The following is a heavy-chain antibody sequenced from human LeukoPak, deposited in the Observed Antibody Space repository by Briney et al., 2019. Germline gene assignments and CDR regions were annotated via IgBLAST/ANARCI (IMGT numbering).Heavy chain of an antibody. Sequence: QPGGSLRLSCAASGFTFSSSGMHWVRQAPGKGLEWVTFIRSDGSENYYADSVKGRFTISRDNSKNTLYLQMNSLRAEDTAVYHCAKERGVEYFDYWGQGTLVTVSS. CDR1: GFTFSSSG. J-gene: IGHJ4*02. V-gene: IGHV3-30*02. CDR3: AKERGVEYFDY. CDR2: IRSDGSEN. D-gene: IGHD5-24*01.